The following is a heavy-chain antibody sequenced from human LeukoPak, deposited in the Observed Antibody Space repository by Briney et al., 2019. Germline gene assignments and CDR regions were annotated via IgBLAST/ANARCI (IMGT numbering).Heavy chain of an antibody. J-gene: IGHJ4*02. CDR3: ARDAKGAAGSD. Sequence: PGGSLRLSCAASGFTFSSYSMNWVRQAPGKGLEWVSSISSSSSYIYYTDSVKGRFTISRDNAKNSLYLQMNSLRAEDTAVYYCARDAKGAAGSDWGPGNLVTVSS. CDR2: ISSSSSYI. CDR1: GFTFSSYS. D-gene: IGHD6-13*01. V-gene: IGHV3-21*01.